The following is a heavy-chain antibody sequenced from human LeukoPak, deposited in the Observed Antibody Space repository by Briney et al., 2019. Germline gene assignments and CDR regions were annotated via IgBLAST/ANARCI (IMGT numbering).Heavy chain of an antibody. Sequence: ASETLSLTCAVSGGSISSGGYSWSWIRQPPGKGLEWIGYIYHSGSTYYNPSLKSRVTISVDRSKNQFSLKLSSVTAADTAVYYCARAEGNYYDSSGPGRYWGQGTLVTVSS. CDR2: IYHSGST. CDR1: GGSISSGGYS. V-gene: IGHV4-30-2*01. J-gene: IGHJ4*02. D-gene: IGHD3-22*01. CDR3: ARAEGNYYDSSGPGRY.